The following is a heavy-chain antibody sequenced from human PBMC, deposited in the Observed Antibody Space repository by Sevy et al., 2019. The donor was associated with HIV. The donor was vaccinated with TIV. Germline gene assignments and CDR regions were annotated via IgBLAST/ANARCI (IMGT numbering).Heavy chain of an antibody. Sequence: SETLSLTCAVSGGSIRSSHWWSWVRQSPGKGLEWIGEIYYSGSRNYNPSLKSRLTISVDTSNNLFSLRLSSVTAADTAVYYCAREEYFYGSGTYGYGMDVWGQGTPVTVSS. D-gene: IGHD3-10*01. CDR1: GGSIRSSHW. CDR3: AREEYFYGSGTYGYGMDV. J-gene: IGHJ6*02. CDR2: IYYSGSR. V-gene: IGHV4-4*02.